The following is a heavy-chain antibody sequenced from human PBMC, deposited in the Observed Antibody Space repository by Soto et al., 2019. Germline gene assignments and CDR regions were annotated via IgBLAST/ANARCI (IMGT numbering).Heavy chain of an antibody. J-gene: IGHJ5*02. CDR1: GGSVNSGGYS. CDR3: ARGVLA. Sequence: SETLSLTCSVSGGSVNSGGYSWGWIRQPPGKGLEWIGFISPSGSPAYNPSLKSRVTISVDRSNNQISLELSSVTAADTAVYYCARGVLAWGPGTLVTVSS. V-gene: IGHV4-30-2*01. CDR2: ISPSGSP. D-gene: IGHD2-8*01.